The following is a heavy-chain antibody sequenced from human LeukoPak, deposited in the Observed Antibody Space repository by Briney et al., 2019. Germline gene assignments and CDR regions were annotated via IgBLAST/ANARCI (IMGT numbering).Heavy chain of an antibody. D-gene: IGHD2-2*01. CDR3: ARRLGYCSSTSCYGNAMDV. V-gene: IGHV5-51*01. Sequence: GESLKISCKGSGYSFTSYWIGWVRQMPGKGLEWMGIIHPGDSDTRYSPSFQGQVTISADKSISTAYLQWSSLKASDTAMYYCARRLGYCSSTSCYGNAMDVWGQGTTVTVSS. J-gene: IGHJ6*02. CDR2: IHPGDSDT. CDR1: GYSFTSYW.